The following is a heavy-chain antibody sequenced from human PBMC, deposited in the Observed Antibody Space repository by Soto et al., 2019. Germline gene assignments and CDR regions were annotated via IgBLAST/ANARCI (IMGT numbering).Heavy chain of an antibody. Sequence: GGSLRLSCTASGFTLDDYGMSWVRQVPGKGLEWVSGINSNGGKTGYADSVKGRFTISRDNAKNSLYLQMSSLRVEDTALYHCAREYGSGSSPPWFDPWGQGTLVTVSS. V-gene: IGHV3-20*01. CDR2: INSNGGKT. CDR1: GFTLDDYG. CDR3: AREYGSGSSPPWFDP. J-gene: IGHJ5*02. D-gene: IGHD3-10*01.